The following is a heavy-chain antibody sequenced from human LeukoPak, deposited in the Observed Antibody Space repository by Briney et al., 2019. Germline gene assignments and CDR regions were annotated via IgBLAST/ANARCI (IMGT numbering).Heavy chain of an antibody. V-gene: IGHV1-8*02. CDR2: MNPNSGNT. Sequence: ASVKVSCKASGYTFTSYYMHWVRQATGQGLEWMGWMNPNSGNTGYAQKFQGRVTMTRNTSISTAYMELSSLRSEDTAVYYCAREFYYDSSGYDYWGQGTLATVSS. D-gene: IGHD3-22*01. J-gene: IGHJ4*02. CDR1: GYTFTSYY. CDR3: AREFYYDSSGYDY.